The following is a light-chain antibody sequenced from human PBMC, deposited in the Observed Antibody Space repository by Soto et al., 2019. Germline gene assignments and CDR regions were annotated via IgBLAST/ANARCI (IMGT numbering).Light chain of an antibody. CDR1: SGHSSYA. CDR3: QTWGTGIRV. V-gene: IGLV4-69*01. Sequence: QLVLTQSPSASASLGASVKLTCTLSSGHSSYAIAWHQQQPEKGPRHLVIINSDGTHNKGDGIPDRFSGSSSGAERDLTISSLQSEDEAVYYCQTWGTGIRVFGGGTKLTVL. CDR2: INSDGTH. J-gene: IGLJ3*02.